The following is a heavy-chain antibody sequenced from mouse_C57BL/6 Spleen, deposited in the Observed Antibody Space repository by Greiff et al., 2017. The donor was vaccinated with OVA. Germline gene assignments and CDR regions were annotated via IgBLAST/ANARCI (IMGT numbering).Heavy chain of an antibody. D-gene: IGHD2-5*01. CDR3: ALYSNYLAWFAY. CDR1: GYAFTNYL. V-gene: IGHV1-54*01. Sequence: QVHVKQSGAELVRPGTSVKVSCKASGYAFTNYLIEWVKQRPGQGLEWIGVINPGSGGTNYNEKFKGKATLTADKSSSTAYMQLSSLTSEDSAVYFCALYSNYLAWFAYWGQGTLVTVSA. J-gene: IGHJ3*01. CDR2: INPGSGGT.